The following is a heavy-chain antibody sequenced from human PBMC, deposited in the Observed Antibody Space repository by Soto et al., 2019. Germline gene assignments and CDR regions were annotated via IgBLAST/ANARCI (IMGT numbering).Heavy chain of an antibody. J-gene: IGHJ6*02. CDR1: GGPLSSYY. Sequence: QVQLQESGPGLVKPSETLSLTCTVSGGPLSSYYWSWIRQPAGKGLEWIGRIYSSGTTNHNPSLKSRLTMSVDTSKNQFSLRLTSGTAADTAVYYCARNALSALDVWGQGTTVTVS. D-gene: IGHD1-1*01. CDR3: ARNALSALDV. CDR2: IYSSGTT. V-gene: IGHV4-4*07.